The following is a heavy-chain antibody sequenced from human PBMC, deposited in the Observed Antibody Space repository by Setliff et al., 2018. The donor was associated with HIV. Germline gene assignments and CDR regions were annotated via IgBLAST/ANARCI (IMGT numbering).Heavy chain of an antibody. V-gene: IGHV3-30*18. Sequence: GGSLRLSCAASGFTFSSYGMHWVRQAPGKGLEWVAVISYDGSNKYYADSVKGRFTISRDNSKNTLYLQMNSLRAEDTAVYYCAKAGALQTYGPFDYWGQGTLVTVSS. CDR2: ISYDGSNK. CDR1: GFTFSSYG. CDR3: AKAGALQTYGPFDY. J-gene: IGHJ4*02. D-gene: IGHD2-8*02.